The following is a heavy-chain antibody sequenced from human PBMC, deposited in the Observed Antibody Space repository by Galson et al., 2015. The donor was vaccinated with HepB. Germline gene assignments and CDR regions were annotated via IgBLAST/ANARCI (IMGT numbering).Heavy chain of an antibody. D-gene: IGHD6-6*01. CDR2: IIPIFGTA. CDR1: GGTFSSYA. V-gene: IGHV1-69*13. Sequence: SVKVSCKASGGTFSSYAISWVRQAPGQGLEWMGGIIPIFGTANYAQKFQGRVTITADESTSTAYMELSSLRSEDTAVYYCARVRSSSFEPPTDYYYYYMDVWGKGTTVTVSS. J-gene: IGHJ6*03. CDR3: ARVRSSSFEPPTDYYYYYMDV.